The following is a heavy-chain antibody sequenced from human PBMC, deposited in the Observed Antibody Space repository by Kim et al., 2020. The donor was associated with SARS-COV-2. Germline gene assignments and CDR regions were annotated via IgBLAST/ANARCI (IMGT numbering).Heavy chain of an antibody. Sequence: QYANSVKGRFTISKDISKHTVFLQLNSLRVDDTAIFYCARDPQDGYGHFDLWGQGTPVTVSS. CDR3: ARDPQDGYGHFDL. J-gene: IGHJ4*02. D-gene: IGHD5-12*01. V-gene: IGHV3-53*01.